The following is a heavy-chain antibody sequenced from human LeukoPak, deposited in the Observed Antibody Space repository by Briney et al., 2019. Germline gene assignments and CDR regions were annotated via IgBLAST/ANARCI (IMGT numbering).Heavy chain of an antibody. J-gene: IGHJ6*03. Sequence: SETLSLTCTVSGDSVSSGRNYWSWIRQPAGKGLEWIGRIYTSGSTNYNPSLKSRVTMSVDTSKNQFSLKLSSVTAADTAVYYCARFGANYYYYYMDVWGKGTTVTVSS. V-gene: IGHV4-61*02. CDR2: IYTSGST. CDR1: GDSVSSGRNY. CDR3: ARFGANYYYYYMDV. D-gene: IGHD3-10*01.